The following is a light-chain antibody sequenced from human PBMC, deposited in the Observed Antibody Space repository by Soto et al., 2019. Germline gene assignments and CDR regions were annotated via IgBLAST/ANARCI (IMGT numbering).Light chain of an antibody. CDR3: QQYASWPPSYT. V-gene: IGKV3-15*01. CDR2: GAS. J-gene: IGKJ2*01. CDR1: QRVSTY. Sequence: EIVMTQSPSTLSVSLGDRATLSCRAIQRVSTYLSWYQQKPGQAPRLLIYGASTRATGIPARFSGSGSETDLTLTISSLQSEDFAVYYCQQYASWPPSYTFGQGTKLEIQ.